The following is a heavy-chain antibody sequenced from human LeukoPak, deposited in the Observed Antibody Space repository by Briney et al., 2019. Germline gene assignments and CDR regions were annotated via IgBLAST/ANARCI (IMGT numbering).Heavy chain of an antibody. J-gene: IGHJ5*02. D-gene: IGHD6-13*01. CDR2: MYTSGST. CDR1: GGPTSTYS. V-gene: IGHV4-4*07. CDR3: ARDSGSSWYDWFDP. Sequence: SETLSLTCTVSGGPTSTYSWSWIRQPAGKGLEWIGRMYTSGSTNYNPSLKSRVTMSVDTSKNHFSLKLSSVTAADTAVYSCARDSGSSWYDWFDPWGQGTLVTVSS.